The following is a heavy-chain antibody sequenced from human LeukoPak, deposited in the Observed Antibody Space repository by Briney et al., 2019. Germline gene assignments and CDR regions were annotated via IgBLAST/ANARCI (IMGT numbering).Heavy chain of an antibody. CDR1: GFTFNTYG. Sequence: PGRSLRLSCAASGFTFNTYGMHWVRQAPGKGLEWVSTISGSGGSTYYADSVKGRFTISRDNSKNTLYLQMNSLRAEDTAVYYCATYASCGSGWYKTGFDYWGQGTPVTVSS. CDR3: ATYASCGSGWYKTGFDY. D-gene: IGHD6-19*01. V-gene: IGHV3-23*01. CDR2: ISGSGGST. J-gene: IGHJ4*02.